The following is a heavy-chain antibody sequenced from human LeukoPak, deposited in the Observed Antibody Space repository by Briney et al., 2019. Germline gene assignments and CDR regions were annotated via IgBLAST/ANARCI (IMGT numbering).Heavy chain of an antibody. D-gene: IGHD6-13*01. CDR2: INPNSGGT. J-gene: IGHJ4*02. V-gene: IGHV1-2*04. CDR3: ARAYSSSSPLDY. Sequence: ASVKASCKASGYTFTGYYMHWVRQAPGQGLEWMGWINPNSGGTNYAQKFQGWVTMTRDTSISTAYMELSRLRSDDTAVYYCARAYSSSSPLDYWGQGTLVTVSS. CDR1: GYTFTGYY.